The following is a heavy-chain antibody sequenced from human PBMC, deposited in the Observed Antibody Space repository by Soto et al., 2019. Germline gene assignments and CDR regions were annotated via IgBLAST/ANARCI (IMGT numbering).Heavy chain of an antibody. Sequence: QVQLVQSGAEVKKPGSSVKVSCKASGGTFSSYAINWVRQAPGQGLEWIGGIMPIFGTANYAQKFQDRVTITADESTSTAYMELSSLRSEDSAVYYCASGYCSSSSCYREDYYYYGMDVWGQGTKVTVSS. CDR2: IMPIFGTA. J-gene: IGHJ6*02. CDR1: GGTFSSYA. D-gene: IGHD2-2*02. V-gene: IGHV1-69*01. CDR3: ASGYCSSSSCYREDYYYYGMDV.